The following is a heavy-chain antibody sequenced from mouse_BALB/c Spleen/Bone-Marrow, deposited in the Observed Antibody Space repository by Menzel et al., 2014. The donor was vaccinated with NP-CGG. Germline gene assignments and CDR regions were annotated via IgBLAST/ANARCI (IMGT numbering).Heavy chain of an antibody. D-gene: IGHD2-3*01. CDR3: ARAGYYTLFAY. J-gene: IGHJ3*01. CDR1: GYTFTDYN. Sequence: VQLQQSGPELVKPGASVKITCKASGYTFTDYNMDWVKQSHGKSLEWIGNINPNNGGTIYNQKFKGKATLTVDKSSTTVYMELRSLTSEDTAVYYCARAGYYTLFAYWGQGTLVTVSA. CDR2: INPNNGGT. V-gene: IGHV1-18*01.